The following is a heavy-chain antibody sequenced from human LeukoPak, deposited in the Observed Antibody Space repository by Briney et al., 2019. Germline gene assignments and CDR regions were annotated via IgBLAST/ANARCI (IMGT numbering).Heavy chain of an antibody. V-gene: IGHV5-10-1*01. CDR1: GYSFISFW. J-gene: IGHJ4*02. CDR2: IDPRDSYT. CDR3: ATHRVARLPSSFDY. Sequence: EESLKIFCKGSGYSFISFWISWVRQMPGKGLEGMGRIDPRDSYTNYSPSLLGHVTLSADRSIPPAYLQASSLKASHTAIYYFATHRVARLPSSFDYWGQGTLVTVSS. D-gene: IGHD2/OR15-2a*01.